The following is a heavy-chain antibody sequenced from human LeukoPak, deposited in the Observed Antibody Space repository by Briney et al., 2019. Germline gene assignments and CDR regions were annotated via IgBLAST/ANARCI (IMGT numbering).Heavy chain of an antibody. CDR3: ARVGQYGSGSYLVY. CDR2: INPNSGGT. D-gene: IGHD3-10*01. J-gene: IGHJ4*02. CDR1: GYSFTTYG. Sequence: ASVKVSCKASGYSFTTYGMNWVPQAPGQGLEWMGWINPNSGGTNYAQKFQGRVTMTRDTSISTAYMDLSRLRSDDTAMYYCARVGQYGSGSYLVYWGQGTLVTVSS. V-gene: IGHV1-2*02.